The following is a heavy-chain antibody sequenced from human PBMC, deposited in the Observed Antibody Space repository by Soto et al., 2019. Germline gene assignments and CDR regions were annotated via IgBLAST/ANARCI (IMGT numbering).Heavy chain of an antibody. CDR2: ISGSDGRT. CDR1: GFTFSSYA. D-gene: IGHD5-18*01. Sequence: SRRLSCAASGFTFSSYAMSWVRQAPGKGLEWVSTISGSDGRTYSTDSVKGRFTISRDNSRNTAYLQMNSLRVEDTAVYYCAKGVSQYTPLALFDYWGRGTLVTVSS. V-gene: IGHV3-23*01. J-gene: IGHJ4*02. CDR3: AKGVSQYTPLALFDY.